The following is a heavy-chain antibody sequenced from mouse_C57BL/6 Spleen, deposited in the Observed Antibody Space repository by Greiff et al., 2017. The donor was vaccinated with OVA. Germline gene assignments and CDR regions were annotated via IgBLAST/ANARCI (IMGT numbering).Heavy chain of an antibody. Sequence: EVHLVESGGGLVQPKGSLKLSCAASGFSFNTYAMNWVRQAPGKGLEWVARIRSKSNNYATYYADSVKDRFTISRDDSESMLYLQMNNLKTEDTAMYYCVRQGIYYGNYDYAMDYWGQGTSVTVSS. V-gene: IGHV10-1*01. CDR2: IRSKSNNYAT. J-gene: IGHJ4*01. D-gene: IGHD2-1*01. CDR1: GFSFNTYA. CDR3: VRQGIYYGNYDYAMDY.